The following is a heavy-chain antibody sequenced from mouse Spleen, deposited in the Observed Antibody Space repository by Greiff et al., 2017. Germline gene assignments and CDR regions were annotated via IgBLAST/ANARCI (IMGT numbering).Heavy chain of an antibody. CDR1: GYAFSSYW. Sequence: VKLMESGAELVRPGSSVKISCKASGYAFSSYWMNWVKQRPGQGLEWIGQIYPGDGDTNYNGKFKGKATLTADKSSSTAYMQLSSLTSEDSAVYFCAREDYYGSSPFAYWGQGTLVTVSA. J-gene: IGHJ3*01. D-gene: IGHD1-1*01. CDR2: IYPGDGDT. V-gene: IGHV1-80*01. CDR3: AREDYYGSSPFAY.